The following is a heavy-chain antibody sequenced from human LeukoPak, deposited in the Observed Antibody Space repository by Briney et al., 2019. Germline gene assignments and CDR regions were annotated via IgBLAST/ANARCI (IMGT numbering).Heavy chain of an antibody. D-gene: IGHD2-21*02. J-gene: IGHJ4*02. CDR1: GFTFSSNY. CDR3: ARIVVTAISNDFDY. CDR2: IYSGGST. V-gene: IGHV3-66*01. Sequence: GGSLRLSCAASGFTFSSNYMSWVRQAPGKGLEWVGVIYSGGSTYYADSVKGRFTISRDNSKNTLYLQMNSLRAEDTAVYYCARIVVTAISNDFDYWGQGTLVTVSS.